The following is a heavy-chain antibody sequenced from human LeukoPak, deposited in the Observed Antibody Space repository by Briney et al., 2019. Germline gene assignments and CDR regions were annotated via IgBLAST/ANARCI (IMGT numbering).Heavy chain of an antibody. Sequence: ASVKVSCKASGYTFTGYYMHWVRQAPGQGREWLEWINPNSGGTNYAQKFQGWVTMTRDTSISTAYMELSSLKSDDTAVYYCVRDRIASAGTGGWGQGTLVTVSS. D-gene: IGHD6-13*01. CDR1: GYTFTGYY. CDR2: INPNSGGT. V-gene: IGHV1-2*04. CDR3: VRDRIASAGTGG. J-gene: IGHJ4*02.